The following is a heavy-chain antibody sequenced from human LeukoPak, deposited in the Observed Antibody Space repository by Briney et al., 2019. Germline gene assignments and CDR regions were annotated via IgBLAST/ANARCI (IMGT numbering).Heavy chain of an antibody. CDR2: ISGGSSTI. CDR3: ARDQTTGTTL. J-gene: IGHJ4*02. CDR1: GFTFSSYG. D-gene: IGHD1/OR15-1a*01. Sequence: PGGSLRLSCAASGFTFSSYGMNWVRQAPGKGLEWLSYISGGSSTIYYADSVKGRVTISRDNAQNSLYLQMNSLRAEDTAVYYCARDQTTGTTLWGQGTLVTVSS. V-gene: IGHV3-48*01.